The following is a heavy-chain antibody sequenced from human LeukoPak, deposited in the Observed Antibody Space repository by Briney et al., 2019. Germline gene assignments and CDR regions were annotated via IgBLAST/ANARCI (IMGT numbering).Heavy chain of an antibody. CDR2: IYSGGST. V-gene: IGHV3-66*04. CDR1: GFSVSDKY. Sequence: GGSLRLSCAASGFSVSDKYMAWVRQAPGQGLEWVSVIYSGGSTYYADSVKGRFTISRDNSKSTLYLQMNSLRAEDTAVYYCARHFGVVTKGVYYYYYGMDVWGQGTTVTVSS. CDR3: ARHFGVVTKGVYYYYYGMDV. J-gene: IGHJ6*02. D-gene: IGHD3-3*01.